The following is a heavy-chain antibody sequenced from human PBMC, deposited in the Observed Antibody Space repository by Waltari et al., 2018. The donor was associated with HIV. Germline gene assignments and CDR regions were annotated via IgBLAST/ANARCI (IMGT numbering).Heavy chain of an antibody. D-gene: IGHD3-16*01. V-gene: IGHV3-21*01. CDR2: ISSSSSYI. CDR1: GLTFRRYR. J-gene: IGHJ6*02. Sequence: VQLVESGGGLVTPGGSLRLSCAASGLTFRRYRMNWVRQAPGKGLGWVSSISSSSSYIYYADSVKGRLTISRDNAKNSLYLQMNSLRAEDTAVYYCARDFWGGYYYGMDVWGQGTTVTVSS. CDR3: ARDFWGGYYYGMDV.